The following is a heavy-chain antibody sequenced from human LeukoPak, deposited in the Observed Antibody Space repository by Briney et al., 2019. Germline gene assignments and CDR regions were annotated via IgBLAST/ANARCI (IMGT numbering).Heavy chain of an antibody. CDR1: GFTFSSYG. V-gene: IGHV3-33*01. J-gene: IGHJ6*02. CDR3: ARDHLKPGDPNHYYGLDV. Sequence: GRSLRLSCAASGFTFSSYGMHWVRQAPGKGLEWVAVIWYDGIYKYYADSVKGRFTISRDYSKNTLYLQMNSLRAEDTAVYYCARDHLKPGDPNHYYGLDVWGQGTTVTVSS. CDR2: IWYDGIYK. D-gene: IGHD2-21*01.